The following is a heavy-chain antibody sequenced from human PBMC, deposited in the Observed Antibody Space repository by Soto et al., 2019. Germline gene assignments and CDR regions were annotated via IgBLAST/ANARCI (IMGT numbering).Heavy chain of an antibody. Sequence: SETLSLTCTVSGGSVSSGSYYWSWIRQPPGKGLEWIGYIYYSGSTNYNPSLKSRVTISVDTSKNQFSLKLSSVTAADTAVYYCARDHRAVSQLPPYYYYYYGMDVWGQGTTVTVSS. CDR1: GGSVSSGSYY. CDR3: ARDHRAVSQLPPYYYYYYGMDV. J-gene: IGHJ6*02. V-gene: IGHV4-61*01. CDR2: IYYSGST. D-gene: IGHD2-8*01.